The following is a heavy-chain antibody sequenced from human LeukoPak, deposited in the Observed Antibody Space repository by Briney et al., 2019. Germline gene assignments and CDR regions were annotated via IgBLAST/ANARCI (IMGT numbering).Heavy chain of an antibody. CDR1: GYTFTNYY. CDR3: ARAVSDYYDSSGSKAFDY. D-gene: IGHD3-22*01. J-gene: IGHJ4*02. V-gene: IGHV1-46*01. CDR2: INPSGGST. Sequence: ASVKVSCKASGYTFTNYYIHWVRQAPGQGLEWMGIINPSGGSTTYAQKFQGRVIMTRDTSTSTVYMELSSLRSEDTAVYYCARAVSDYYDSSGSKAFDYWGQGTLVTVSS.